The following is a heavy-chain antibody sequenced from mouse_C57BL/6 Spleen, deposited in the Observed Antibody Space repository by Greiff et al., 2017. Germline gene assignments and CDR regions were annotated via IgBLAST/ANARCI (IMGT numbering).Heavy chain of an antibody. J-gene: IGHJ3*01. D-gene: IGHD2-4*01. CDR2: IDPSDSYT. CDR3: ARSSIYYDYDWFAY. V-gene: IGHV1-50*01. Sequence: QVQLQQPGAELVKPGASVKLSCTASGFTFTSYWMQWVKQRPGQGLEWIGEIDPSDSYTNYNQKFKGKATLTVDTSSSTAYMQLSSLTSEDSAVYYCARSSIYYDYDWFAYWGKGALVTVSA. CDR1: GFTFTSYW.